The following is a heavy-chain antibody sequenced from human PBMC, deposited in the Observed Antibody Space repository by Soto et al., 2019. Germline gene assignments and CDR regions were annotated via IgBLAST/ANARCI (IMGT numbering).Heavy chain of an antibody. CDR1: GYTFTSYG. CDR2: ISAYNGNT. Sequence: VASVNVSCKASGYTFTSYGISWVRQSPGQGFEWMGWISAYNGNTNYAQKLQGRVTMTTDTSTSTAYMELRSLRSDDTAVYYCARTISRPIAAAGTCFDYWGQGTLVTVSS. J-gene: IGHJ4*02. CDR3: ARTISRPIAAAGTCFDY. V-gene: IGHV1-18*01. D-gene: IGHD6-13*01.